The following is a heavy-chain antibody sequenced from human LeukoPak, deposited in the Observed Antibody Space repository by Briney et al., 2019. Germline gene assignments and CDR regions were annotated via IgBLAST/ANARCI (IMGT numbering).Heavy chain of an antibody. D-gene: IGHD1-26*01. CDR2: IYHSGNT. CDR3: ARDVGVYYYYYMDV. V-gene: IGHV4-38-2*02. J-gene: IGHJ6*03. Sequence: SETLSLTCVVSDYSITSGFYWGWIRQPPGKGLEWIGTIYHSGNTYYNPSLKGRVTISIDTSKNQFSLKLSSVTAADTAVYYCARDVGVYYYYYMDVWGKGTTVTVSS. CDR1: DYSITSGFY.